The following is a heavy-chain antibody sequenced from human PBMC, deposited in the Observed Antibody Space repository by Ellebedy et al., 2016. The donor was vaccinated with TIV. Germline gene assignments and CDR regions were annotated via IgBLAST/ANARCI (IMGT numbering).Heavy chain of an antibody. Sequence: PGGSLRLSCAASGFTFSSYAMSWVRQAPGKGLEWVPAIGGSGGSTYYADSVKGRFTISRDNSKNTLYLQMNSLRAEDTAVYYCAKGIAVVPAAIMYGMDVWGQGTTVTVSS. V-gene: IGHV3-23*01. D-gene: IGHD2-2*01. CDR3: AKGIAVVPAAIMYGMDV. CDR1: GFTFSSYA. J-gene: IGHJ6*02. CDR2: IGGSGGST.